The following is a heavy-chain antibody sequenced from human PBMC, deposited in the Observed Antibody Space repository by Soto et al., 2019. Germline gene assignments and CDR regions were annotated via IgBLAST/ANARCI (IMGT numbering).Heavy chain of an antibody. D-gene: IGHD4-17*01. Sequence: QVQLVQSGAEVKKPGASVKVSCKASGYTFTSHYIHWVRQAPGQGLEWMGMINPSGGSTRYAQKFQGRVTMTRDTSTTTVHMDLSSLRSEDTAVYYCARQDGDPGAFDIWGQGTLVTVSS. J-gene: IGHJ3*02. CDR1: GYTFTSHY. V-gene: IGHV1-46*03. CDR3: ARQDGDPGAFDI. CDR2: INPSGGST.